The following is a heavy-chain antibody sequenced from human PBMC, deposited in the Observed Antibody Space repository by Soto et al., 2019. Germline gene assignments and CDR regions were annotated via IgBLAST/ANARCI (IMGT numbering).Heavy chain of an antibody. CDR1: GFSFSTSG. CDR3: VRDSKWFGDFFLHY. J-gene: IGHJ4*02. CDR2: FWYDGSNK. V-gene: IGHV3-33*01. D-gene: IGHD3-10*01. Sequence: SLRLSCAASGFSFSTSGMHWVRQPPGKGLEWVSAFWYDGSNKYYADSVKGRFTVSRDISKNALYLQMNSLRAEDTAIYYCVRDSKWFGDFFLHYWGQGTLVTVSS.